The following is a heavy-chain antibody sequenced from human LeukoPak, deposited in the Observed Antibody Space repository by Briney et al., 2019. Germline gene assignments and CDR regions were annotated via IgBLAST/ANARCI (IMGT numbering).Heavy chain of an antibody. CDR3: ARALYASSPTPDY. Sequence: PSETLSLTCTVSGGSISSYYWSWIRQPPGKGLEWIGHIYYSGSTNYNPSLKSRVTISVDTSKNQFSLKLSSVTAADTAVYYCARALYASSPTPDYWGQGTLVTVSS. D-gene: IGHD2-8*01. V-gene: IGHV4-59*01. J-gene: IGHJ4*02. CDR1: GGSISSYY. CDR2: IYYSGST.